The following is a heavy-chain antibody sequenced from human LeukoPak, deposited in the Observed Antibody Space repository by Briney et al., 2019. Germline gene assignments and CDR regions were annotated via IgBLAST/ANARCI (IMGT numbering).Heavy chain of an antibody. CDR3: AKEREGIAVAGAFDY. CDR2: ISGSGGST. V-gene: IGHV3-23*01. Sequence: GGSLRLSCAASGFTFSSYAMSWVRQAPGKGLEWVSAISGSGGSTYFADSVKGRFTISRDNSKNTLYLQMNNLRAEDTAVYYCAKEREGIAVAGAFDYWGQGTLVTVSS. D-gene: IGHD6-19*01. J-gene: IGHJ4*02. CDR1: GFTFSSYA.